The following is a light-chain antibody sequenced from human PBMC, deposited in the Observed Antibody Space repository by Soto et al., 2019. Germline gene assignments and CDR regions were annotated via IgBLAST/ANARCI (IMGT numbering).Light chain of an antibody. Sequence: MMMTQSPATLSVPPGERVTLSCSTSHSVNSHVAWYQQKPGQAPRLLLYGASTRATGIPDRFSGSGSGTEFTLTISSLQSEDFAVYYCQQYNNWPRTCGQGTKGDIK. CDR2: GAS. CDR1: HSVNSH. J-gene: IGKJ1*01. CDR3: QQYNNWPRT. V-gene: IGKV3-15*01.